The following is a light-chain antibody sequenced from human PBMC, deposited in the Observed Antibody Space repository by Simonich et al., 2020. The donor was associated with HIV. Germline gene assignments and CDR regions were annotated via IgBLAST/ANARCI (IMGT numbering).Light chain of an antibody. Sequence: ENVLTQSPGTLSLSPGERATLSCRDSQSVSSSYLAWYQQKLGQAPRLLIFGASSRATGIPDRFRGSESGTDFTLTISRLEPEDFAVYYCQHFGGSPPLTFGGGTKVEIK. CDR1: QSVSSSY. V-gene: IGKV3-20*01. J-gene: IGKJ4*01. CDR2: GAS. CDR3: QHFGGSPPLT.